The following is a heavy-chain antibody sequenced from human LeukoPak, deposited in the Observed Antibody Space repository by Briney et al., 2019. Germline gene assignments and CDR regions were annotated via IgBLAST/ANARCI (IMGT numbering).Heavy chain of an antibody. J-gene: IGHJ4*02. V-gene: IGHV5-51*01. CDR3: ARRYCRSTSCSRGGGYYFDY. CDR2: IYPGDSDT. Sequence: GESLKISCKGSGYSFTSYWIGWVRQMPGKGLEWMGIIYPGDSDTRYSPSFQGQVTISADKSISTAYLQWSSLKASDTAMYYCARRYCRSTSCSRGGGYYFDYWGQGTLVTVSS. CDR1: GYSFTSYW. D-gene: IGHD2-2*01.